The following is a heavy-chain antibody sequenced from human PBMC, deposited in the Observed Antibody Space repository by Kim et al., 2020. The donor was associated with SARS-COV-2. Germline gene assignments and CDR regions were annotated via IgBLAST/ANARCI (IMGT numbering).Heavy chain of an antibody. V-gene: IGHV3-23*01. D-gene: IGHD2-2*01. J-gene: IGHJ4*02. CDR3: AKSPMPEGLLLGF. CDR1: GFTFGNYG. Sequence: GGSLRLSCAASGFTFGNYGMIWVRQAPGKGLEWVSSISDSGDHTYYADSMKGRFTISRDNSKNNLYLQLNSLRAEDTAVYYCAKSPMPEGLLLGFWGQGTLVTVSS. CDR2: ISDSGDHT.